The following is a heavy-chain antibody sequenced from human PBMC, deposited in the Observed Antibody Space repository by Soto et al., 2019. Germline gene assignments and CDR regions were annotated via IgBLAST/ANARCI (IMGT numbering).Heavy chain of an antibody. CDR1: GYTSSIYG. CDR3: ARDVSGGTYPWFFDL. Sequence: QGQLVQSGAEVKKPGASVNVSCKASGYTSSIYGISWVRQAPGQGLEWMAWISGYNGNIKYAQKFQGRVTVATDTTTTGAYMDLRSLRSADTAVYYCARDVSGGTYPWFFDLWGRGTLVTVSS. CDR2: ISGYNGNI. D-gene: IGHD2-15*01. V-gene: IGHV1-18*04. J-gene: IGHJ2*01.